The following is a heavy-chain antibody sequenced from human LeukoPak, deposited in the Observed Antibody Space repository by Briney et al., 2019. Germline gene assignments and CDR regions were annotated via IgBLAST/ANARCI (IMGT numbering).Heavy chain of an antibody. CDR2: ISGSGGST. Sequence: GGSLRLSCAASGFTFSSYAMSWVRQAPGKGLEWVSAISGSGGSTYYADSVKGRFTISRDNSKNTLYLQMNSLRAEDTAVYYCARDQRFLEWFPTTEYFQHWGQGTLVTVSS. V-gene: IGHV3-23*01. D-gene: IGHD3-3*01. J-gene: IGHJ1*01. CDR1: GFTFSSYA. CDR3: ARDQRFLEWFPTTEYFQH.